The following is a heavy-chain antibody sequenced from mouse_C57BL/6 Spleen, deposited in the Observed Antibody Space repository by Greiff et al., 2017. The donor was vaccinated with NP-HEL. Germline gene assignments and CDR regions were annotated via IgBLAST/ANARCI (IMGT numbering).Heavy chain of an antibody. Sequence: QVQLKQPGAELVKPGASVKLSCKASGYTFTSYWMHWVKQRPGQGLEWIGMIHPNSGSTNYNEKFKSKATLTVDKSSSTAYMQLSSLTSEDSAVYYCARGYYGRHYWGQGTLVTVSA. D-gene: IGHD1-1*01. CDR1: GYTFTSYW. J-gene: IGHJ3*01. CDR3: ARGYYGRHY. V-gene: IGHV1-64*01. CDR2: IHPNSGST.